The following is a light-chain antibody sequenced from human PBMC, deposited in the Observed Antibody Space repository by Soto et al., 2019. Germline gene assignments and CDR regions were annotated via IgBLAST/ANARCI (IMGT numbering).Light chain of an antibody. CDR2: DAS. CDR3: QQRSNWPLIT. J-gene: IGKJ5*01. CDR1: QSVSTNY. V-gene: IGKV3-11*01. Sequence: EIVLTQAPGTLSLSPGERATLSCRAIQSVSTNYLAWYQQKPGQAPRLLIYDASNRATGIPARFSGSGSGTDFTLTISSLEPEDFAVYYCQQRSNWPLITFGQGTRLEI.